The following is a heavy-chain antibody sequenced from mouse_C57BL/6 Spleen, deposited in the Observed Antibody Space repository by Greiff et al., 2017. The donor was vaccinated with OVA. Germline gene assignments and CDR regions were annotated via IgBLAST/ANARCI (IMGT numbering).Heavy chain of an antibody. V-gene: IGHV5-15*01. CDR1: GFTFSDYG. CDR3: ARRGYGSSYEYFDV. Sequence: EVQGVESGGGLVQPGGSLKLSCAASGFTFSDYGMAWVRQAPRKGPEWVAFISNLAYSIYYADTVTGRFTISRENAKNTLYLEMSSLRSEDTAMYYCARRGYGSSYEYFDVWGTGTTVTVSS. D-gene: IGHD1-1*01. J-gene: IGHJ1*03. CDR2: ISNLAYSI.